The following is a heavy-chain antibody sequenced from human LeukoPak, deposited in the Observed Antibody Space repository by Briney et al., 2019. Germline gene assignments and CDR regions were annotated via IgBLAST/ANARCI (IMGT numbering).Heavy chain of an antibody. D-gene: IGHD5-18*01. V-gene: IGHV3-66*01. CDR1: GFTVSSNY. CDR2: IYSGGTT. Sequence: GGSLRLSCAASGFTVSSNYMSWVRLAPGKGLEWVSVIYSGGTTYYADSVKGRFTISRDNSKNTLHLQMNSLRAEDTAVYYCARDQYSYAHAAHWGQGTLVTVSS. CDR3: ARDQYSYAHAAH. J-gene: IGHJ4*02.